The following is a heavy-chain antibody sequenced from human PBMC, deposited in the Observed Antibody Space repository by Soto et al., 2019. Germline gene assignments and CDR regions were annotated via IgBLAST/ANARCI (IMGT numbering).Heavy chain of an antibody. V-gene: IGHV3-33*01. D-gene: IGHD2-15*01. J-gene: IGHJ4*02. CDR3: ARDGSENSYFDY. CDR2: IWYDGSNK. CDR1: GFTFSSYG. Sequence: WSLRLSCATSGFTFSSYGIHWVRQAPGKGLEWVAVIWYDGSNKYYADSVKGRFTISRDNSKNTLYLQMNSVRAEDTAVYYCARDGSENSYFDYWGQGTLVTVSS.